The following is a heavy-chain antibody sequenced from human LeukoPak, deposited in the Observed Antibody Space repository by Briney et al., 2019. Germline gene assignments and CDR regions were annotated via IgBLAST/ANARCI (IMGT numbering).Heavy chain of an antibody. V-gene: IGHV5-51*01. CDR1: GYSFTSYW. J-gene: IGHJ4*02. CDR2: IYPGDSDT. D-gene: IGHD6-13*01. Sequence: RGESLKISCKGSGYSFTSYWIGWVRQMPGKGLEWMGIIYPGDSDTRYSPSFQGQVTISADKSISTAYLQWSSLKASDTAMYYCGRRDRYSNSWYYFDLWGQGTLVTVSS. CDR3: GRRDRYSNSWYYFDL.